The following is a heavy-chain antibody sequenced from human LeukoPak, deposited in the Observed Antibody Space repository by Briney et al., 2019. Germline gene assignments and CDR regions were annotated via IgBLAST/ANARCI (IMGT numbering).Heavy chain of an antibody. CDR1: GGSINNDF. D-gene: IGHD1-26*01. CDR2: LYTSGST. V-gene: IGHV4-4*07. J-gene: IGHJ3*02. Sequence: SETLSLTCTVSGGSINNDFLTWVRQPAGKALEWIGRLYTSGSTTYNPSLKGRVTMSLDTSMTQFSLKLKSVTAADTAVYYCAGGGSPHIWGQGTMVTVSS. CDR3: AGGGSPHI.